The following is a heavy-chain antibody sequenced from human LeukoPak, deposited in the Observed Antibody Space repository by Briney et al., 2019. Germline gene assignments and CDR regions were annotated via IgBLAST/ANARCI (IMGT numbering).Heavy chain of an antibody. D-gene: IGHD5-12*01. J-gene: IGHJ4*02. CDR2: INSDGSST. CDR1: GFTFSSYW. Sequence: PGGSLRLSCAASGFTFSSYWMHWVRQAPGKGLVWVSRINSDGSSTSYADSVKGRFTISRDNAKNTLYLQMNSLRAEDLAFYYCAKDKSPIVATYYFDYWGQGTLVTVSS. V-gene: IGHV3-74*01. CDR3: AKDKSPIVATYYFDY.